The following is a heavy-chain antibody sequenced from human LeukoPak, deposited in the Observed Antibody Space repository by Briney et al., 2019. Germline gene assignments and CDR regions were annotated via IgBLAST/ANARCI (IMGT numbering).Heavy chain of an antibody. CDR1: GSTFSTYW. J-gene: IGHJ4*02. CDR2: LNQDGSEK. D-gene: IGHD3-22*01. Sequence: PGGSLRLSCAVSGSTFSTYWMSWVRQAPGKGLEWVANLNQDGSEKYYVDSVKGRFTISRDNAKNSLYLQMNSLRADDTAVYYCARDHHDSRGYYFVDYWGQGTLVTVSS. V-gene: IGHV3-7*01. CDR3: ARDHHDSRGYYFVDY.